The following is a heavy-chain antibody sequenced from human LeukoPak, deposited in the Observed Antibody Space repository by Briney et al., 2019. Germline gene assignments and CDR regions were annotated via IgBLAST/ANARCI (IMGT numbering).Heavy chain of an antibody. J-gene: IGHJ4*02. CDR3: ARVRWGGLYYFDY. D-gene: IGHD3-16*01. CDR2: ISWNSGNI. CDR1: GFTFDDYA. Sequence: PGGSLRLSCAASGFTFDDYAMHWVRQAPGKGLEWVSGISWNSGNIAYADSVNGRFTISRDNAKNSLYLQMNSLRAEDTAVYYCARVRWGGLYYFDYWGQGTLVTVSS. V-gene: IGHV3-9*01.